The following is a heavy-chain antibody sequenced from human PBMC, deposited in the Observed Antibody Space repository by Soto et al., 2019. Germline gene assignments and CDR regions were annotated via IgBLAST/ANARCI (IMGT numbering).Heavy chain of an antibody. CDR1: GFSVSRND. CDR3: ARDIHLPLLRYFDYGMDV. V-gene: IGHV3-66*01. CDR2: IYSGGST. Sequence: PGGSMSLYFAASGFSVSRNDMNWVRPAPGKGLEWVSVIYSGGSTYYADSVKGRFTISRDNSKNTLYLQMNSLRAEDTAVYYCARDIHLPLLRYFDYGMDVWGQGTTVTVSS. J-gene: IGHJ6*02. D-gene: IGHD3-9*01.